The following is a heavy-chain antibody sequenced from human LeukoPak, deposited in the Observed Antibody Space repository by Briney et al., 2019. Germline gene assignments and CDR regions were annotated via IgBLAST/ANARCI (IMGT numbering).Heavy chain of an antibody. D-gene: IGHD1-14*01. CDR2: ISYDGSNK. CDR3: AKDRDLSTGNYFGY. Sequence: GGSLRLSCAASGFTFSSYAVHWVRQAPGKGLEWVAVISYDGSNKYYADYVKGRFTISRDNSKNTLFLQMNSLRAEDTAVYYCAKDRDLSTGNYFGYWGQGTLVTVSS. CDR1: GFTFSSYA. J-gene: IGHJ4*02. V-gene: IGHV3-30*18.